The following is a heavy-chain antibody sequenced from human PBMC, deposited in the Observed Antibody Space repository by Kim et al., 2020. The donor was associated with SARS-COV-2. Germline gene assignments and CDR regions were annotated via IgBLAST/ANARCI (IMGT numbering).Heavy chain of an antibody. D-gene: IGHD3-22*01. CDR1: GYTFTSYY. Sequence: ASVKVSCKASGYTFTSYYMHWVRQAPGQGLEWMGIINPSGGSTSYAQKFQGRVTMTRDTSTSTVYMELSSLRSEDTAVYYCARDPVVVKRVSRRNWFDPWGQGTLVTVSS. V-gene: IGHV1-46*01. CDR3: ARDPVVVKRVSRRNWFDP. CDR2: INPSGGST. J-gene: IGHJ5*02.